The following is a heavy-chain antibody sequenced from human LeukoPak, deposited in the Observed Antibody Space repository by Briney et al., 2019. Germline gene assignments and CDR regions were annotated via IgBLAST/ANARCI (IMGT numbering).Heavy chain of an antibody. V-gene: IGHV1-2*02. CDR3: AGDYAYGDYYGMDV. Sequence: GASVKVSCKASGYTFTGYYMHWVRQAPGQGLEWMGWINPNSGGTNYAQKFQGRVTMTRDTSISAAYMELSSLRSDDTAVYYCAGDYAYGDYYGMDVWGQGTTVTVSS. J-gene: IGHJ6*02. CDR1: GYTFTGYY. CDR2: INPNSGGT. D-gene: IGHD2-2*01.